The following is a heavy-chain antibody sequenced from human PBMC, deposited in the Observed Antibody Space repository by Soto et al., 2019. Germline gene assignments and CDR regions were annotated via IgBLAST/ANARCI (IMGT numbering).Heavy chain of an antibody. CDR3: ANYVDTAMAFTLDY. CDR2: IYYSGST. J-gene: IGHJ4*02. CDR1: GGSISSGGYY. D-gene: IGHD5-18*01. Sequence: SETLSLTCTVSGGSISSGGYYWSWIRQHPGKGLEWIGYIYYSGSTYYNPSLKSRVTISVDTSKNQFSLKLSSVTAADTAVYYCANYVDTAMAFTLDYWGQGTLVTVSS. V-gene: IGHV4-31*03.